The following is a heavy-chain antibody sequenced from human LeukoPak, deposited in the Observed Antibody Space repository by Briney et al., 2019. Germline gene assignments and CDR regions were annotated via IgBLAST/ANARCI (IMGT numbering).Heavy chain of an antibody. Sequence: GGSLRLSCAASGFTFSSYAMSWVRQAPGKGLEWVSAISGSGGSTYYADSVKGRFTISRDNSKNTLYLQMNSLRAEDTAVYYCAKGSGYYYDSSGYYYDAYWGQGTLVTVSS. CDR3: AKGSGYYYDSSGYYYDAY. CDR2: ISGSGGST. V-gene: IGHV3-23*01. CDR1: GFTFSSYA. J-gene: IGHJ4*02. D-gene: IGHD3-22*01.